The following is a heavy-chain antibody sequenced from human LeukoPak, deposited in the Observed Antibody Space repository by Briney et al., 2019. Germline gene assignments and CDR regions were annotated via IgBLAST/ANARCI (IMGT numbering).Heavy chain of an antibody. CDR2: IHYSGST. D-gene: IGHD1-26*01. CDR1: GGSISSYY. Sequence: PSETLSLTCTVSGGSISSYYWSWIRQPPGKGLEWIGCIHYSGSTNYNPSLKSRVTISVDTSKNQFSLKLTSVTAADTAVYYCAREKWELLPIFDYWGQGTLVTVSS. V-gene: IGHV4-59*01. J-gene: IGHJ4*02. CDR3: AREKWELLPIFDY.